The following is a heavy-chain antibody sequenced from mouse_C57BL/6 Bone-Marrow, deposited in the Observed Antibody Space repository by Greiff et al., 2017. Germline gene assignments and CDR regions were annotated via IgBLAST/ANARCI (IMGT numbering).Heavy chain of an antibody. CDR3: TRRGYGSSDWYFDV. V-gene: IGHV1-5*01. CDR1: GYTFTSYW. Sequence: VQLQQSGTVLARPGASVKMSCKTSGYTFTSYWMHWVKQRPGQGLEWIGAIYPGNSDTSYNQKFKGKAKLTAVTSASTASMELSSLTNEDSAVYCCTRRGYGSSDWYFDVWGTGTTVTVSS. D-gene: IGHD1-1*01. J-gene: IGHJ1*03. CDR2: IYPGNSDT.